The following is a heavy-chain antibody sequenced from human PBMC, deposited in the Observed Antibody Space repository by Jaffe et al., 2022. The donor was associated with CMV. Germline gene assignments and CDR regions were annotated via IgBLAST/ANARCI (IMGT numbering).Heavy chain of an antibody. V-gene: IGHV3-48*03. CDR1: GFIFSNHE. CDR3: ARGWGSSGWLNWIDP. J-gene: IGHJ5*02. Sequence: EMQLVESGGGLVRPGGSLRLSCAVSGFIFSNHEMSWVRQAPGKGLEYISYISSFGDTIYYADSVKGRFTISRDNAKNSLYLQMNSLRAEDTAVYYCARGWGSSGWLNWIDPWGQGTLVTVSS. CDR2: ISSFGDTI. D-gene: IGHD6-19*01.